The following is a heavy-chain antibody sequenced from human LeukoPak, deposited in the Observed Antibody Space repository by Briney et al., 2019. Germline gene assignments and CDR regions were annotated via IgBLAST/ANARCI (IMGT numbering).Heavy chain of an antibody. CDR1: GYTFTSYD. Sequence: ASVKVSCKASGYTFTSYDINWVRQATGQGLEWMGWMNPNSGNTGYAQKLQGRVTMTRNTSISTAYMELSSLRSEDTAVYYCARGPARYDYVWGSYRQFPLADESADHAFDIWGQGTMVTVSS. D-gene: IGHD3-16*02. CDR2: MNPNSGNT. J-gene: IGHJ3*02. CDR3: ARGPARYDYVWGSYRQFPLADESADHAFDI. V-gene: IGHV1-8*01.